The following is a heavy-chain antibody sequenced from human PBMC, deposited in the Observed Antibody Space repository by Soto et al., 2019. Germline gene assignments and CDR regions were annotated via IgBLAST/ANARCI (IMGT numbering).Heavy chain of an antibody. Sequence: QVQLVESGGGVVQPGRSLRLSCAASGVTFSSYAMHWVRQAPGKGLGWVAVISYDGSNKYYADSVKGRFTISRDNSKNTLYLQMNSLRAEDTALSYCARARLDTPALDYWGQGTLVTVSS. J-gene: IGHJ4*02. D-gene: IGHD2-2*01. CDR2: ISYDGSNK. V-gene: IGHV3-30-3*01. CDR1: GVTFSSYA. CDR3: ARARLDTPALDY.